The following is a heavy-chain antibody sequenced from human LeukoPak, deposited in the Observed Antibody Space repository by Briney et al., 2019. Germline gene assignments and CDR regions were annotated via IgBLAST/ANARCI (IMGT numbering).Heavy chain of an antibody. CDR2: IYTSWST. D-gene: IGHD3-10*01. Sequence: SETLSLPCTVSGGPISTYYWVWIPQPPGKALVCLGYIYTSWSTDYNPSLESRVTNLLETSNNHFFFKKNYVTTAGTAVYYCARSRGRKVTPFDYWGQGILVTVSS. J-gene: IGHJ4*02. CDR3: ARSRGRKVTPFDY. CDR1: GGPISTYY. V-gene: IGHV4-4*09.